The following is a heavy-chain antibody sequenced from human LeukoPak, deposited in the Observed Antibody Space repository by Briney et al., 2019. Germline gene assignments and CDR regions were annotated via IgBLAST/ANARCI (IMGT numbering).Heavy chain of an antibody. CDR3: AGANNSSWHN. J-gene: IGHJ4*02. V-gene: IGHV3-21*01. CDR1: GFTFSSYS. CDR2: ISSSSSYI. Sequence: GGSLRLSCAASGFTFSSYSMNWVRQAPGKGLEWVSSISSSSSYIYYADSVKGRFTISRDNAKNSLYLQMNSLRVEDTAVYYCAGANNSSWHNWGQGTLVTVSS. D-gene: IGHD6-13*01.